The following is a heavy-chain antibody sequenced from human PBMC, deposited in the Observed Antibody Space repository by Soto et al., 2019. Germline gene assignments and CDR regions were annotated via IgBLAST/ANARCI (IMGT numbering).Heavy chain of an antibody. CDR2: FDPEDGET. V-gene: IGHV1-24*01. Sequence: ASVKVSCKVSGYTLTELSMHWVRQAPGKGLEWMGGFDPEDGETIYAQKFQGRVTMTEDTSTDTAYMELSSLRSEDTAVYYCAGGQPDYYYYYYGMDVWGQGTTVTVSS. D-gene: IGHD3-16*01. J-gene: IGHJ6*02. CDR1: GYTLTELS. CDR3: AGGQPDYYYYYYGMDV.